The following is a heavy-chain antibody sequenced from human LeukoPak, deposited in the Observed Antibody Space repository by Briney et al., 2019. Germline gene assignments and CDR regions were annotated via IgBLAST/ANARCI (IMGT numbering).Heavy chain of an antibody. D-gene: IGHD3-3*01. J-gene: IGHJ6*02. Sequence: GGSLRLSCAASGFTFSSYGMHWVRQAPGKGLEWVAVIWYDGSNKYYADSVKGRFTISRDNSKNTLYLQMNSLRAEDTAVYYCARDRMDDFWSGYSYGMDVWGQGTTVTVSS. V-gene: IGHV3-33*01. CDR1: GFTFSSYG. CDR2: IWYDGSNK. CDR3: ARDRMDDFWSGYSYGMDV.